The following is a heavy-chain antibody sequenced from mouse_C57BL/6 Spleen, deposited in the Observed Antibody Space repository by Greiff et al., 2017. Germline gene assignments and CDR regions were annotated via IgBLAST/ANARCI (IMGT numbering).Heavy chain of an antibody. D-gene: IGHD2-4*01. CDR3: TRLITTRYYFDY. Sequence: VQLQQSGTVLARPGASVKMSCKTSGYTFTSYWMHWVKQRPGQGLEWIGAIYPGNSDTSYNQKFKGKAKLTAVTSASTAYMELSSLTNEDSAVYYCTRLITTRYYFDYWGQGTTLTVSS. CDR2: IYPGNSDT. J-gene: IGHJ2*01. V-gene: IGHV1-5*01. CDR1: GYTFTSYW.